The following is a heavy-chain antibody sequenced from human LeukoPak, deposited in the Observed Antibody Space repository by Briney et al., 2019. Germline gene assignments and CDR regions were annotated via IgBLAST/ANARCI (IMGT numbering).Heavy chain of an antibody. CDR1: GGSISSYY. CDR2: TYSSGST. D-gene: IGHD3-22*01. V-gene: IGHV4-59*01. J-gene: IGHJ5*02. Sequence: SETLSLTCTVSGGSISSYYWNWIRQPPGKGLEWIGYTYSSGSTNYNPSLKSRVTISVDTSKNQFSLKLSSVTAADTAVYYCARDYYDSSGYWWFDPWGQGTLVTVSS. CDR3: ARDYYDSSGYWWFDP.